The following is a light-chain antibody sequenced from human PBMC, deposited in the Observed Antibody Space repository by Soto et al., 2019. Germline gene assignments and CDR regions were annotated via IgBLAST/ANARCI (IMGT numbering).Light chain of an antibody. J-gene: IGKJ1*01. CDR3: QQYKSYPWT. V-gene: IGKV1-5*01. CDR1: QSISNW. Sequence: DIQMTQSPSTVSASVGDRVTVTCRASQSISNWLAWFQQKPGKAPKLLVYDASTWQSGVPSRFSGRGSETEFTLTISSLQPDDSVTYYCQQYKSYPWTFGQGTKVEV. CDR2: DAS.